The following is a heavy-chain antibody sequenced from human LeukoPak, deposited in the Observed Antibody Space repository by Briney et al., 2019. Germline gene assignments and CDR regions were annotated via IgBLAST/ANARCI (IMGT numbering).Heavy chain of an antibody. D-gene: IGHD3-22*01. CDR1: GGSISSGGYY. CDR3: AREAITMTSGSFDY. J-gene: IGHJ4*02. CDR2: IYYSGST. V-gene: IGHV4-31*03. Sequence: SETLSLTCTVSGGSISSGGYYWSWIRQHPGKGLEWIGYIYYSGSTYYNPSLKSRVTISVDTSKNQFSLKLSSVTAADTAVYYCAREAITMTSGSFDYWGQGTLVTVSS.